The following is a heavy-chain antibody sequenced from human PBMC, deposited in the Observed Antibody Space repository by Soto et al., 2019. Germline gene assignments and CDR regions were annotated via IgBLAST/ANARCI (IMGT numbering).Heavy chain of an antibody. Sequence: PSETLSLTCAVYGGSFSCYYWSWIRQPPGKGLEWIGEINHSGSTNYNPSLKSRVTISVDTSKNQFSLKLSSVTAADTAVYYCAREARITMIVVVANWFDPWGQGTLVTVSS. V-gene: IGHV4-34*01. D-gene: IGHD3-22*01. CDR3: AREARITMIVVVANWFDP. J-gene: IGHJ5*02. CDR2: INHSGST. CDR1: GGSFSCYY.